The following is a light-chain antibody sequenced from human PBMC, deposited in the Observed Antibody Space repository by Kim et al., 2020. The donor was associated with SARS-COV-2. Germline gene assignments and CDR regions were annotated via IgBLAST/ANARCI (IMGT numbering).Light chain of an antibody. V-gene: IGKV2-30*02. CDR3: MQGTHPYT. CDR2: KVS. Sequence: DVVMTQSPLSLPVTLGQPASISCRSSQSLVHSDGNTYLNWFQQRPGQSPRRLIYKVSNRDSGVPDRFSGSGSGTDFTLKISTVEAEDVGVYYCMQGTHPYTFGQGTKLEI. J-gene: IGKJ2*01. CDR1: QSLVHSDGNTY.